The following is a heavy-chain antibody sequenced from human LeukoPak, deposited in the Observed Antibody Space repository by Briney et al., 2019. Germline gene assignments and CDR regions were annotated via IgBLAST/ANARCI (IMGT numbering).Heavy chain of an antibody. CDR2: IYPDDSDT. J-gene: IGHJ4*02. CDR1: GSLFSIYW. Sequence: GASLQISCQGSGSLFSIYWIAWVRQMPGEGLECMGIIYPDDSDTRYSPPFQGRVTISADKSINTAYLHWSSLEASDTAVYYCVRGGKDGYRYYDFWGQGTLVTVSS. D-gene: IGHD5-24*01. V-gene: IGHV5-51*01. CDR3: VRGGKDGYRYYDF.